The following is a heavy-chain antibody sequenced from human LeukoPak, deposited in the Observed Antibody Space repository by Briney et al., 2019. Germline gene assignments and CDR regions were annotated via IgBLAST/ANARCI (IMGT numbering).Heavy chain of an antibody. CDR3: ASFEYSSSRSDY. V-gene: IGHV4-30-2*01. Sequence: SETLSLTCTVSGGSISSGGYYWSWIRQPPGKGLEWIGYIYHSGSTYYNPSLKSRVTISVDRSKNQFSLKLSSVTAADTAVYYCASFEYSSSRSDYWGQGTLVTVSS. CDR1: GGSISSGGYY. J-gene: IGHJ4*02. CDR2: IYHSGST. D-gene: IGHD6-6*01.